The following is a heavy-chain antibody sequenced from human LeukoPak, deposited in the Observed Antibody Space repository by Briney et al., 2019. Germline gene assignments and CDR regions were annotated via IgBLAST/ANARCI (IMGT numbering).Heavy chain of an antibody. V-gene: IGHV1-69*13. J-gene: IGHJ4*02. CDR1: GGTFSTYA. Sequence: ASVKVSCKASGGTFSTYAIGWVRQAPGQGLEWVGVIIPMVGTATYAQRFQGRVTITADESTSTAYMELSSLRSEDTAVYYCARDLYCNRTSCSVWGQGTLVIVSS. CDR3: ARDLYCNRTSCSV. D-gene: IGHD2-2*01. CDR2: IIPMVGTA.